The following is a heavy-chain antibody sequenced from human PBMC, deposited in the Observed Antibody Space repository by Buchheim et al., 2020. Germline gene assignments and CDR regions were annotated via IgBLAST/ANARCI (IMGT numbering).Heavy chain of an antibody. CDR3: VRDVNIAGNFEF. CDR2: IHASSSPI. D-gene: IGHD5-12*01. J-gene: IGHJ4*02. CDR1: EFTFSNYN. V-gene: IGHV3-48*04. Sequence: EVQLVESGGGLVQPGGSLRLSCAVSEFTFSNYNMDWVRQAPGKGLEWVSYIHASSSPIYYAASLKGRFTVSRDNAKNSLYLQMNSLRAEDTAVYYCVRDVNIAGNFEFWGQGTL.